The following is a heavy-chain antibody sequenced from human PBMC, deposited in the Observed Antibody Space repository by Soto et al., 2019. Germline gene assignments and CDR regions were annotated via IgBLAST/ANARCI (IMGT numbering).Heavy chain of an antibody. V-gene: IGHV4-59*01. CDR2: IYYSGST. D-gene: IGHD3-3*01. Sequence: TSETLSLTCTVSGGSISSYYWSWIRQPPGKGLEWIGYIYYSGSTNYNPSLKSRVTISVDTSKNQFSLKLSSVTAADTAVYYCARSTGGYDFWSGYSKEHYYYYYMDVWGKGTTVTVSS. CDR1: GGSISSYY. J-gene: IGHJ6*03. CDR3: ARSTGGYDFWSGYSKEHYYYYYMDV.